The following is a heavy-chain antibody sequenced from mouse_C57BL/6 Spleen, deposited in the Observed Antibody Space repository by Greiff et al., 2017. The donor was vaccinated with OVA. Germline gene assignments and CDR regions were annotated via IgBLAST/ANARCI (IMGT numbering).Heavy chain of an antibody. CDR3: ARPGTTWFAY. D-gene: IGHD4-1*01. J-gene: IGHJ3*01. Sequence: VQLQQSGGGLVKPGGSLKLSCAASGFTFSDYGMHWVRQAPEKGLEWVAYISSGSSTIYYADTVKGRFTISRDNAKNTLFLQMTSLRSEDTAMYYCARPGTTWFAYWGQGTLVTVSA. CDR2: ISSGSSTI. V-gene: IGHV5-17*01. CDR1: GFTFSDYG.